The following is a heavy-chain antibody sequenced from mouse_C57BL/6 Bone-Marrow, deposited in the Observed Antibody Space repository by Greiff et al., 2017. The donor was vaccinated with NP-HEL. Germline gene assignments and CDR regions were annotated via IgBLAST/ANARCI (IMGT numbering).Heavy chain of an antibody. J-gene: IGHJ1*03. CDR3: ARPAFYYYGSGYFDV. CDR1: GFTFSDYG. V-gene: IGHV5-17*01. D-gene: IGHD1-1*01. CDR2: ISSGSSTI. Sequence: DVKLVESGGGLVKPGGSLKLSCAASGFTFSDYGMHWVRQAPEKGLEWVAYISSGSSTIYYADTGKGRFTISRDNAKNTLFLQMTSLRSEDTAMYYCARPAFYYYGSGYFDVWGTGTTVTVSS.